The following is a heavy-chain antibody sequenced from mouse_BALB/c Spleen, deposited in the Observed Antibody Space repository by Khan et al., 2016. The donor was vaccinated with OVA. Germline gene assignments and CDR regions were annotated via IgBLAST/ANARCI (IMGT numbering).Heavy chain of an antibody. CDR1: GYAFTSYW. V-gene: IGHV1S81*02. D-gene: IGHD2-10*02. CDR3: GRGGYGSLAY. J-gene: IGHJ3*01. CDR2: INPSNGRN. Sequence: QVQLKQSGAEPVKPGASLNLSCKASGYAFTSYWMHWVKQRPGQGLEWIGYINPSNGRNDQNEKFKRKATLTVDKSSSTVYMQLSSLTSEDSAIYYCGRGGYGSLAYWGQGTLVTVSA.